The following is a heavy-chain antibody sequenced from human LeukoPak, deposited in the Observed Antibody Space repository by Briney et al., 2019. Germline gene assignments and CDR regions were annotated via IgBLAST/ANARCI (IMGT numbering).Heavy chain of an antibody. J-gene: IGHJ4*02. CDR1: GFTFSTYW. D-gene: IGHD4/OR15-4a*01. CDR3: ARRAGAYSHPYDY. V-gene: IGHV3-53*01. CDR2: IYSGTT. Sequence: GGSLRLSCAASGFTFSTYWIHWVRQAPGKGLEWVSFIYSGTTHYSDSVKGRFTISRDNSKNTLYLQMNSLRAEDTAVYYCARRAGAYSHPYDYWGQGTLVTVSS.